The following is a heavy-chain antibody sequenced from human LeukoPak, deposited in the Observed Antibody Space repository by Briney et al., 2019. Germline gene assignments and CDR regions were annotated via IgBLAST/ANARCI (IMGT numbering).Heavy chain of an antibody. D-gene: IGHD1-7*01. CDR1: GYVFNSYA. CDR3: ARDYTLALGTTTYFQH. CDR2: INTKTGNP. J-gene: IGHJ1*01. Sequence: ASVKVSCKASGYVFNSYAMNWVRQAPGQGLEWMGWINTKTGNPTYAQGFTGRFVFSLDTSVSTAYLQISSLKPEDTAVYYCARDYTLALGTTTYFQHWGQGTLVTVSS. V-gene: IGHV7-4-1*02.